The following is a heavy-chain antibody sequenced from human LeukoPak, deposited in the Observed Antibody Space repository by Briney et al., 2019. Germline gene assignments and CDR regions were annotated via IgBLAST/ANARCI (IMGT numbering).Heavy chain of an antibody. CDR3: ARGYCSGGSCYSYGWYFDL. CDR1: GFTFSSYS. Sequence: GGSLRLSCAASGFTFSSYSMNWVRQAPGKGLEWVSYISSSRSTIYYADSVKGRFTISRDNAKNSLYLQMNSLRAEDTAVYYCARGYCSGGSCYSYGWYFDLWGRGTLVTVSS. V-gene: IGHV3-48*04. D-gene: IGHD2-15*01. J-gene: IGHJ2*01. CDR2: ISSSRSTI.